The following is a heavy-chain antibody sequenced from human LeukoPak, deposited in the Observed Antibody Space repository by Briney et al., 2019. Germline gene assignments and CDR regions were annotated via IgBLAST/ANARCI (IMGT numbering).Heavy chain of an antibody. J-gene: IGHJ4*02. Sequence: GGSLRLSCAASGFTFSDYYMSWIRQAPGEGLEWVSYISSSGSTIYYADSVKGRFTISRDNAKNSLYLQMNSLRAEDTAVYYCARDFPYYDLLTGPYFDYWGQGTLVTVSS. CDR3: ARDFPYYDLLTGPYFDY. D-gene: IGHD3-9*01. CDR2: ISSSGSTI. CDR1: GFTFSDYY. V-gene: IGHV3-11*04.